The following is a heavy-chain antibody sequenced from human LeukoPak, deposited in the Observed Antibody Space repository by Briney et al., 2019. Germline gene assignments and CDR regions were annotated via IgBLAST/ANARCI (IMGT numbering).Heavy chain of an antibody. CDR3: ARFHYDFWSGPYYYYGMDV. D-gene: IGHD3-3*01. Sequence: GGSLRLSCAASGFTFSSYAMHWVRQAPGKGLEYVSAISSNGGSTYYANYVKGRFTISRDNSKNTLYLQMGSLRAEDMAVYYCARFHYDFWSGPYYYYGMDVWGQGTTVTVSS. J-gene: IGHJ6*02. V-gene: IGHV3-64*01. CDR2: ISSNGGST. CDR1: GFTFSSYA.